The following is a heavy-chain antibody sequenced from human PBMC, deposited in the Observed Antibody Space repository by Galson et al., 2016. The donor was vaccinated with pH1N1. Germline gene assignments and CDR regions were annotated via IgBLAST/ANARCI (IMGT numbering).Heavy chain of an antibody. Sequence: SLRLSCAASGFTFSSYGMHWVRQAPGKGLEWVAFIRDDGSKKYYADSVKGRFTISRDSSKNTLYLQMNSLRAEDTAVYYCAKSQETRGGDCYWCSGFYDWGQGTLVTVSS. CDR2: IRDDGSKK. J-gene: IGHJ4*02. D-gene: IGHD2-21*02. CDR1: GFTFSSYG. CDR3: AKSQETRGGDCYWCSGFYD. V-gene: IGHV3-30*02.